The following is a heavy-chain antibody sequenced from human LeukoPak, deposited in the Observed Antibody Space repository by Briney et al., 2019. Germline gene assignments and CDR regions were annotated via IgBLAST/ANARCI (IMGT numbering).Heavy chain of an antibody. CDR2: IKQDGTEE. V-gene: IGHV3-7*04. CDR1: GFTFSSYW. Sequence: GGSLRLSCAASGFTFSSYWMSWVRQAPGKGLEWVAYIKQDGTEEYYVDSVKGRFTISRDNAKNSLYLQMSSLRAEDTAVYYCARVRWSFSREYWGQGILVTVCS. CDR3: ARVRWSFSREY. J-gene: IGHJ4*02. D-gene: IGHD3-10*01.